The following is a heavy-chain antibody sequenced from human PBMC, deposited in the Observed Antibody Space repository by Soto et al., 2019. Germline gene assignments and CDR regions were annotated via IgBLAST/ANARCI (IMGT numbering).Heavy chain of an antibody. V-gene: IGHV1-69*13. CDR2: IIPIFGTA. CDR3: GRDKFYGDYEY. D-gene: IGHD4-17*01. J-gene: IGHJ4*02. CDR1: GGTFSSYA. Sequence: SLKVSCKASGGTFSSYAISWVRQAPGQGLEWMGGIIPIFGTANYAQKFQGRVTITADESTSTAYMELSSLRSEDTAVYYCGRDKFYGDYEYGGKGTRLTFSS.